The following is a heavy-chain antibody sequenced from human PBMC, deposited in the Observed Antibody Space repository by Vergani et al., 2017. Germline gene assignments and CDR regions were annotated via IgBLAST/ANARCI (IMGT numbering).Heavy chain of an antibody. Sequence: QMQLVQSGPEVKKPGTSVKVCCKASGFTFTSSAMQWVRQARGQRLEWIGWIVVGSGNTNYAQKFQERVTITRDMSTSTAYMELSSLRSEDTAVYYCAADSGYDSLSYYYGMDVWGQGTTVTVSS. CDR2: IVVGSGNT. J-gene: IGHJ6*02. CDR3: AADSGYDSLSYYYGMDV. V-gene: IGHV1-58*02. D-gene: IGHD5-12*01. CDR1: GFTFTSSA.